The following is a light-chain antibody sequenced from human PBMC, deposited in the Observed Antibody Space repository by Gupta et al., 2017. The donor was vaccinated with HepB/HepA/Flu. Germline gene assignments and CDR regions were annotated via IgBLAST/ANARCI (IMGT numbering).Light chain of an antibody. J-gene: IGKJ4*01. CDR1: QSFTRGY. V-gene: IGKV3-20*01. CDR3: QHYDYSIPLS. CDR2: GAS. Sequence: EIVLTQSPGTLSLSPGERATLSCRASQSFTRGYLAWYQHKPGQAPRLLIYGASSRATGIPDRFSGSESGTDFTLTISRREPEDFAVYYCQHYDYSIPLSFGGGTKVEMK.